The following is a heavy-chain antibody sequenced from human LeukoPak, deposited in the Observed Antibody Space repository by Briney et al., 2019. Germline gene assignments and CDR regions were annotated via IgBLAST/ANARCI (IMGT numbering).Heavy chain of an antibody. CDR1: GYTFTDYF. Sequence: ASVTVSCKASGYTFTDYFMNWVRQAPGQGLEWMGWINPKSGGKVYAQKFQGRVNMTRDTSSSIACMELSRLRFDDTVIYYCARGPLITIFGVVMANDAFYVWGQVTMVTVAS. CDR3: ARGPLITIFGVVMANDAFYV. CDR2: INPKSGGK. V-gene: IGHV1-2*02. J-gene: IGHJ3*01. D-gene: IGHD3-3*01.